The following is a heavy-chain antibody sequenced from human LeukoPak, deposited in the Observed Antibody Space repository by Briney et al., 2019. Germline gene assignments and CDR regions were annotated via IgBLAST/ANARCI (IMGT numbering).Heavy chain of an antibody. Sequence: SETLSLTCTVSGGSISSGGYYWSWIRQPPGKGREWIGYIYHSGSTYYNPSLKSRVTISVDRSKNQFSLKLSSVTAADTAVYYCARVGRDYYDRNFDYWGQGTLVTVSS. CDR3: ARVGRDYYDRNFDY. V-gene: IGHV4-30-2*01. CDR1: GGSISSGGYY. D-gene: IGHD3-22*01. CDR2: IYHSGST. J-gene: IGHJ4*02.